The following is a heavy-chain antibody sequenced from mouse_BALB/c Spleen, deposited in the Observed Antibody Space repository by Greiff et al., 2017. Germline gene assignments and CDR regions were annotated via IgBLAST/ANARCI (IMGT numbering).Heavy chain of an antibody. Sequence: EVKVVESGGGLVKPGGSLKLSCAASGFTFSSYTMSWVRQTPEKRLEWVATISSGGSYTYYPDSVKGRFTISRDNAKNTLYLQMSSLKSEDTAMYYCTRDQPMDYWGQGTSVTVSS. CDR1: GFTFSSYT. CDR3: TRDQPMDY. V-gene: IGHV5-6-4*01. CDR2: ISSGGSYT. J-gene: IGHJ4*01.